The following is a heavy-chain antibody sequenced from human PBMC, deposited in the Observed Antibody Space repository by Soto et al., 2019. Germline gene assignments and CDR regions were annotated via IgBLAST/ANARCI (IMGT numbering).Heavy chain of an antibody. V-gene: IGHV4-34*01. Sequence: QVQLQQWGAGLLKPSETLSLTCAVYGGSFSGYYWSWIRQPPGKGLEWIGEINHSGSTNYNPSLKSRVTISVDTSKNQFSLKLSSVAAADTAVYYCASSGSYYSDDAFDIWGQGTMVTVSS. D-gene: IGHD3-10*01. CDR3: ASSGSYYSDDAFDI. CDR1: GGSFSGYY. J-gene: IGHJ3*02. CDR2: INHSGST.